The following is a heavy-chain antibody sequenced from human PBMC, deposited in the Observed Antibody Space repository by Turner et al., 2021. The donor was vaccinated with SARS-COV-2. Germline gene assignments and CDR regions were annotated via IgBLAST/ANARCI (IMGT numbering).Heavy chain of an antibody. CDR2: ISSSSSYI. CDR3: ARARWHYYDSSGYYPDAFDI. D-gene: IGHD3-22*01. CDR1: GFTFSSYS. J-gene: IGHJ3*02. V-gene: IGHV3-21*01. Sequence: EVHLVESGGGLVKPGGSLRLSCAASGFTFSSYSMNWVRQAPGKGLEWVSSISSSSSYIYYADSVKGRFTISRDNAKNSLYLQVNILRAEDTAVYYCARARWHYYDSSGYYPDAFDIWGQGTMVTVSS.